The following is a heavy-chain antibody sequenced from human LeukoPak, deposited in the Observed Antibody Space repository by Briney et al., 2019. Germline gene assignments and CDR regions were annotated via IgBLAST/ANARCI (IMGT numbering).Heavy chain of an antibody. V-gene: IGHV4-39*02. CDR3: ARGDIVLMVYAISKGGEYFQH. CDR2: IYYSGST. D-gene: IGHD2-8*01. Sequence: PSETLSLTCTVSGGSISSSSYYWGWIRQPPGKGREWIVSIYYSGSTYYNPSLKSRFTISVDTSKNRFSLKLSSVTAADTAVYYCARGDIVLMVYAISKGGEYFQHWGQGTLVTVSS. J-gene: IGHJ1*01. CDR1: GGSISSSSYY.